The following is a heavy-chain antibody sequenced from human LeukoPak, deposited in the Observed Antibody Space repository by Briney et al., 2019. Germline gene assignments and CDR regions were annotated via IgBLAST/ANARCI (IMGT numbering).Heavy chain of an antibody. CDR1: GYTFTSYY. D-gene: IGHD3-10*01. V-gene: IGHV1-46*01. CDR2: INPSGGST. J-gene: IGHJ5*02. CDR3: ARDYYGSGTYLFS. Sequence: ASVKVSCKASGYTFTSYYLHWVRQAPGQGLEWMGIINPSGGSTNYAQKFQGRVTMTRDMSTRTVYMELSSLISEDTAVHYCARDYYGSGTYLFSWGQGTLVTVSS.